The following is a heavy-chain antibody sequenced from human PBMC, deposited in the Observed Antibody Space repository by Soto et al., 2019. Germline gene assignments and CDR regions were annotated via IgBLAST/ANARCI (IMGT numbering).Heavy chain of an antibody. Sequence: QITLNESGPPLVNPRQTLTLTCTFSGFSLTTSGVGVGWIRQSPGKAPEWLALIYWDDDKRYSPSLKSRLTVTKDTSKNQVVLTMADLDPADTATYYCAHRVLRTVFGLVTTTAIYFDFWGQGTPVAVSS. D-gene: IGHD3-3*01. CDR2: IYWDDDK. J-gene: IGHJ4*02. CDR1: GFSLTTSGVG. CDR3: AHRVLRTVFGLVTTTAIYFDF. V-gene: IGHV2-5*02.